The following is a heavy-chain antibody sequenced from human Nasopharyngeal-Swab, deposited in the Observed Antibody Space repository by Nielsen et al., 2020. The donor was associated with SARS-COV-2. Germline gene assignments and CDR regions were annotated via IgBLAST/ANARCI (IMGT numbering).Heavy chain of an antibody. CDR3: ARVGGATNHYYYYMDV. Sequence: GGSLRLSCAASGFTFSSYSMNWVRQAPGKGLEWVSSISSSSSYIYYADSVKGRFTISRDNAKNSLYLQMNSLRAEDTAVYYCARVGGATNHYYYYMDVWGKGTTVTVS. V-gene: IGHV3-21*01. CDR2: ISSSSSYI. CDR1: GFTFSSYS. D-gene: IGHD1-26*01. J-gene: IGHJ6*03.